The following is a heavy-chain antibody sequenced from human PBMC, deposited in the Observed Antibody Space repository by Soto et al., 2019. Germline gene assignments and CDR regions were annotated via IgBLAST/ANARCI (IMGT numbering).Heavy chain of an antibody. V-gene: IGHV4-34*01. D-gene: IGHD3-22*01. CDR1: GGSFNDYY. J-gene: IGHJ3*02. CDR3: ARQDNRDYSSSYAFDI. Sequence: QLQLHQWGAGLLKPSETMSLTCDVYGGSFNDYYWTWIRQPPGKGLEWMGEINHSGKTNYNPSLKSRVTISVDTPKNQFFLKLNSVTAADTAVYFCARQDNRDYSSSYAFDIWGLGTLVTVSS. CDR2: INHSGKT.